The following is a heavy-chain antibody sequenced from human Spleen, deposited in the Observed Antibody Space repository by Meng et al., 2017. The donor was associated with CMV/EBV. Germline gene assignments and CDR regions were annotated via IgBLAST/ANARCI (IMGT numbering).Heavy chain of an antibody. CDR1: GFTFNTYG. Sequence: GESLKISCVASGFTFNTYGMNWVRQAPGKGLEWVSYISSSGSTIYYADSVKGRFTISRDNAKNSLYLQMNSLRAEDTAVYYCARSDAAAAGSAFDIWGQGTMVTVSS. J-gene: IGHJ3*02. CDR3: ARSDAAAAGSAFDI. D-gene: IGHD6-13*01. V-gene: IGHV3-48*04. CDR2: ISSSGSTI.